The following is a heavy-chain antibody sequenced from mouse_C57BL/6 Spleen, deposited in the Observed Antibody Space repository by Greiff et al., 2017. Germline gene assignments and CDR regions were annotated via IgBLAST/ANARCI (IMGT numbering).Heavy chain of an antibody. V-gene: IGHV1-4*01. CDR3: ARGYYFDY. J-gene: IGHJ2*01. CDR1: GYTFTSYT. CDR2: INPSSGYP. Sequence: QVQLKQSGAELARPGASVKMSCKASGYTFTSYTMHWVKQRPGPGLEWIGYINPSSGYPKYNQKFKDKATLTADKSSSTAYMQLSSLTSDDAAVYYCARGYYFDYWGQGTTLTVSS.